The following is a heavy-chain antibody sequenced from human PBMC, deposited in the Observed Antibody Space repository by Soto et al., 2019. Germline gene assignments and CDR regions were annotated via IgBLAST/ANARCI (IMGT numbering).Heavy chain of an antibody. J-gene: IGHJ4*02. Sequence: ESLKISCKGSGFTFTSYWIAWVRQMPGKGLEWMGIIYPGDSDSSYSPSFQGQVTISADKSINTAYLHWSSLKASDTAIYYCAKHEGYCSTTTCSNFDYWGQGTLVTVSS. CDR2: IYPGDSDS. CDR3: AKHEGYCSTTTCSNFDY. CDR1: GFTFTSYW. V-gene: IGHV5-51*01. D-gene: IGHD2-2*01.